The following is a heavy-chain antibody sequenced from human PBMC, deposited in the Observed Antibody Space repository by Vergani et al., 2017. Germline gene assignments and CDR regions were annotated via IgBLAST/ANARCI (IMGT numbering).Heavy chain of an antibody. V-gene: IGHV4-31*03. CDR3: ARARGRLVGVYGGPVPLDY. CDR2: IYYSGST. J-gene: IGHJ4*02. D-gene: IGHD4-23*01. Sequence: QVQLQESGPGLVKPSQTLSLTCTVSGGSISSGGYYWSWIRQHPGKGLAWIGYIYYSGSTYYNPSLKSRVTIAVDTSKNQFSLKLSSVTAADTAVYYCARARGRLVGVYGGPVPLDYWGQGTLVTVSS. CDR1: GGSISSGGYY.